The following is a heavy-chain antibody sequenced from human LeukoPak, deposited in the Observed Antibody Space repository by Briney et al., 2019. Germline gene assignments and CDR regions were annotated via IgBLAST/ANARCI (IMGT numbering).Heavy chain of an antibody. V-gene: IGHV3-33*06. D-gene: IGHD3-22*01. CDR3: AKRGVVIRVILVGFHKEAYYFDS. Sequence: GGSLRLSCAASGFTFSSYGMHWVRQAPGKGLEWVAVIWYDGSNKYYADSVKGRFTISRDNPKNTLYLQMNSLRAEDTAVYSCAKRGVVIRVILVGFHKEAYYFDSWGQGALVTVSS. CDR2: IWYDGSNK. CDR1: GFTFSSYG. J-gene: IGHJ4*02.